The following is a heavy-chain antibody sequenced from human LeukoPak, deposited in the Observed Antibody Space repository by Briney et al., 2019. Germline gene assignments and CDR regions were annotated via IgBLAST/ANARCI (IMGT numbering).Heavy chain of an antibody. CDR1: GLTFGDFA. J-gene: IGHJ4*02. CDR2: IRSNSHSGAA. D-gene: IGHD3-10*01. V-gene: IGHV3-49*04. CDR3: TRAYYYGSGRYYKDYFDY. Sequence: GGSRRLSGTASGLTFGDFAVSWVRQAPGKGLEGVGFIRSNSHSGAAEYAASVKDRFTISRDDSKNIAYLQMNSLKTEDTAVYYCTRAYYYGSGRYYKDYFDYWGQGTLVTVSS.